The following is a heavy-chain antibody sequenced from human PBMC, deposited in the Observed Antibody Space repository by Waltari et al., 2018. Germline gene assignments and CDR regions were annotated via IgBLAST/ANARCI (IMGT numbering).Heavy chain of an antibody. Sequence: QVQLQQWGAGLLKPSETLSLTCAVYGGSFSGYYWSWIRQPPGKGPEWIGEINHSGSTNYNPSLKSRVTISVDTSKNQFSLKLSSVTAADTAVYYCARGGRLLWFGELLPKGYYYGMDVWGQGTTVTVSS. D-gene: IGHD3-10*01. CDR2: INHSGST. V-gene: IGHV4-34*01. CDR1: GGSFSGYY. J-gene: IGHJ6*02. CDR3: ARGGRLLWFGELLPKGYYYGMDV.